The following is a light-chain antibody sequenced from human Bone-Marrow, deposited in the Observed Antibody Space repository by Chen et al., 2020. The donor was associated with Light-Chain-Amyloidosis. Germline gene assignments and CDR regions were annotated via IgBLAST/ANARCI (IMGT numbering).Light chain of an antibody. J-gene: IGLJ1*01. V-gene: IGLV2-14*01. Sequence: QSALTQPASVSGSPGQSITISCTGTSSDVGGDNHVSWYQQHPDKAPKLMIYEVTNRPSWVPDRFSGSKSDNTASLTISGLQTGDEADYFCSSYTITNTLVFGSGTRSPS. CDR2: EVT. CDR3: SSYTITNTLV. CDR1: SSDVGGDNH.